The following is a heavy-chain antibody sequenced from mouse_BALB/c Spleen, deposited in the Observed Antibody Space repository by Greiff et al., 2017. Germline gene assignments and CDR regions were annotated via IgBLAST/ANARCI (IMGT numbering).Heavy chain of an antibody. Sequence: EVQRVESGGGLVKPGGSLKLSCAASGFTFSSYAMSWVRQSPEKRLEWVAEISSGGSYTYYPDTVTGRFTISRDNAKNTLYLEMSSLRSEDTAMYYCAREGDYDGYAMDYWGQGTSVTVSS. CDR1: GFTFSSYA. CDR2: ISSGGSYT. D-gene: IGHD2-4*01. CDR3: AREGDYDGYAMDY. J-gene: IGHJ4*01. V-gene: IGHV5-9-4*01.